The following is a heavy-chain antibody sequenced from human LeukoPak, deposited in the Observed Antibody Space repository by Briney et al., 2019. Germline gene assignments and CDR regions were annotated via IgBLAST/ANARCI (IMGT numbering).Heavy chain of an antibody. CDR2: ISSSGSTI. CDR3: AREMATITDDAFDI. V-gene: IGHV3-48*04. D-gene: IGHD5-24*01. J-gene: IGHJ3*02. Sequence: GGSLRLSCAASGFTFSSYSMNWVRQAPGKGLEWVSYISSSGSTIYYADSVKGRFTISRDNAKNSLYLQMNSLRAEDTAVYYCAREMATITDDAFDIWGQGTMVTVSS. CDR1: GFTFSSYS.